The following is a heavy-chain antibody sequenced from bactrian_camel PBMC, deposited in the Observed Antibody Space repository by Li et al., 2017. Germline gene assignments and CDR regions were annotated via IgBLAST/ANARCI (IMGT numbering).Heavy chain of an antibody. Sequence: HVQLVESGGGSVRSGGSLRLSCAFFGSSYQHLCMGWFRQVSGKEREEVARIETDGLTTYADSVKGRFTISQDNAKNTLYLQMNSLKPEDMAMYYCAADVASLSTGRGWPINTPCDFGYWGQGTQVTVS. CDR2: IETDGLT. CDR1: GSSYQHLC. CDR3: AADVASLSTGRGWPINTPCDFGY. D-gene: IGHD5*01. V-gene: IGHV3S53*01. J-gene: IGHJ6*01.